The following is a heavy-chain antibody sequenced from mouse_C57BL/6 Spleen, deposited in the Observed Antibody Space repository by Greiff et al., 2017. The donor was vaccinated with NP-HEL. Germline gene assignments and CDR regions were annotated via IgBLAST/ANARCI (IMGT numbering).Heavy chain of an antibody. Sequence: EVNLVESGGGLVQPGGSLSLSCAASGFTFTDYYMSWVRQPPGKALEWLGFIRNKANGYTTEYSASVKGRFTISRDNSQSILYLQMNALRAEDSATYYCARYSNYYFDYWGQGTTLTVSS. CDR3: ARYSNYYFDY. J-gene: IGHJ2*01. V-gene: IGHV7-3*01. CDR1: GFTFTDYY. D-gene: IGHD2-1*01. CDR2: IRNKANGYTT.